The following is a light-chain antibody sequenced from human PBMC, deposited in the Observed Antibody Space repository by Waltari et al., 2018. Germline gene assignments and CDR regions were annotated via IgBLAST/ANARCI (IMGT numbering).Light chain of an antibody. V-gene: IGKV3D-20*02. CDR3: QQRHNWPLT. Sequence: EIVLTQSPGTLSLSPGERATLSCRASQGVSSSYLAWYQQKPGQAPRLLIYGASSRATGIPARFSGSGSGTDFSLSISSLEPEDFAVYYCQQRHNWPLTFGGGTKVEIK. J-gene: IGKJ4*01. CDR2: GAS. CDR1: QGVSSSY.